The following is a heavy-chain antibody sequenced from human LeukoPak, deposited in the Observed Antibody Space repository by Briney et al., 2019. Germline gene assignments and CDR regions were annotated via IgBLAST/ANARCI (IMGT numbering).Heavy chain of an antibody. V-gene: IGHV3-64*01. CDR3: ARGSGVLDY. CDR1: GFIFSTYA. Sequence: PGGSLRLSCAASGFIFSTYAMHWVRQAPGKGLEYVSAISSNGGSTYYANSVKGRFTISRDNSKNTLYLQMGSLRAEDTAVYYCARGSGVLDYWGQGTLVTVSS. CDR2: ISSNGGST. D-gene: IGHD3-10*01. J-gene: IGHJ4*02.